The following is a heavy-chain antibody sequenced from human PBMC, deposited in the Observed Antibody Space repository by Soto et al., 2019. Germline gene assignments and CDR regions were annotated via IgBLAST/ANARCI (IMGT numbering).Heavy chain of an antibody. V-gene: IGHV3-7*03. J-gene: IGHJ4*02. CDR2: IKQDGSEK. CDR1: GFTFSSNY. CDR3: ARENLEPYDY. Sequence: PGGSLRLSCAASGFTFSSNYMSWVRQAPGKGLEWVANIKQDGSEKYYVDSVKGRFTISRDNAKNSLYLQMNSLRAEDTAVYYCARENLEPYDYWGQGTLVTVSS.